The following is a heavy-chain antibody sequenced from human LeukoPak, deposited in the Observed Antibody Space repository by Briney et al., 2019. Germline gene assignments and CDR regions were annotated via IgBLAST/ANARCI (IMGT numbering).Heavy chain of an antibody. D-gene: IGHD5-12*01. V-gene: IGHV3-66*01. CDR3: ARDSGYGDYDSTYYYYYYGMDV. CDR1: GFTVSSNY. Sequence: PGGSLRLSCAASGFTVSSNYMSWVRQAPGKGLEWVSVIYSGGSTYYADSVKGRFTISRDNSKNTLYLQMNSLRAEDTAVHYCARDSGYGDYDSTYYYYYYGMDVWGQGTTVTVSS. J-gene: IGHJ6*02. CDR2: IYSGGST.